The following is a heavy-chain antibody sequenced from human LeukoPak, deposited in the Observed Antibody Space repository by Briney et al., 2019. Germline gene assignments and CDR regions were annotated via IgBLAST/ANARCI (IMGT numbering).Heavy chain of an antibody. V-gene: IGHV4-39*07. CDR1: GGSISSSSYY. CDR2: IYYSGST. J-gene: IGHJ4*02. Sequence: SETLSLTCTVSGGSISSSSYYWGWIRQPPGKGLEWIGSIYYSGSTYNNPSLKSRVTISVDTSKNQFSLMLSSVTAADTAVYYCARATRAARHFDYWGQGTLVTVSS. D-gene: IGHD6-6*01. CDR3: ARATRAARHFDY.